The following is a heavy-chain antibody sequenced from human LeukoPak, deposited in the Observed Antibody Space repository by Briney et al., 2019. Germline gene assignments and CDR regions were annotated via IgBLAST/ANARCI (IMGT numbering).Heavy chain of an antibody. Sequence: SVKVSCKASGGTFSCYAISWVRQAPGQGLEWMGRIIPILGIANYAQKFQGRVTITADKSTSTAYMELSSLRSEDTAVYYCARDTSGGVWWGQGTLVTVSS. CDR2: IIPILGIA. CDR3: ARDTSGGVW. D-gene: IGHD3-16*01. V-gene: IGHV1-69*04. J-gene: IGHJ4*02. CDR1: GGTFSCYA.